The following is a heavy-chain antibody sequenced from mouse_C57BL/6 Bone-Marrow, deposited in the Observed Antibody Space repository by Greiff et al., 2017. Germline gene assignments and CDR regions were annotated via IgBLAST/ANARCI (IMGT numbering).Heavy chain of an antibody. CDR1: GYTFTSYW. CDR2: IYPGSGST. Sequence: QVQLQQPGAELVKPGASVKMSCKASGYTFTSYWITWVKQRPGQGLEWIGDIYPGSGSTNYNEKFKSKATLTVDTSSSTAYMQLSSLTSEDSAVYYCARSSLYYYGSWFAYWGQGTLVTVSA. V-gene: IGHV1-55*01. J-gene: IGHJ3*01. D-gene: IGHD1-1*01. CDR3: ARSSLYYYGSWFAY.